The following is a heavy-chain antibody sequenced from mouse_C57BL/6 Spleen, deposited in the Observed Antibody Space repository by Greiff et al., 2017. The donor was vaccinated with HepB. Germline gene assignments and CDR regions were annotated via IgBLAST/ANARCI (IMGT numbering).Heavy chain of an antibody. CDR3: ARLFITTVVATP. D-gene: IGHD1-1*01. V-gene: IGHV1-53*01. CDR2: INPSNGGT. Sequence: QVQLQQPGTELVKPGASVKLSCKASGYTFTSYWMHWVKQRPGQGLEWIGDINPSNGGTNYNEKFKSKATLTADKSSSTAYMQLSSLTSEDSAVYYCARLFITTVVATPWGQGTTLTVSS. CDR1: GYTFTSYW. J-gene: IGHJ2*01.